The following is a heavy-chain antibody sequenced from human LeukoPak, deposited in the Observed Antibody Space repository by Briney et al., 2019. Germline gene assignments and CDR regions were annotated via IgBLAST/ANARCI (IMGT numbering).Heavy chain of an antibody. D-gene: IGHD3-10*01. V-gene: IGHV3-23*01. J-gene: IGHJ4*02. CDR2: ISGSGGST. CDR3: AKCTMVRGVIRKNYFDY. Sequence: GGSLRLSCAAPGFTFSSYAMSWVRQAPGKGLEWVSPISGSGGSTYYADSVKGRFTISRDNSKNTLYLQMNSLRAEDTAVYYCAKCTMVRGVIRKNYFDYWGQGTLVTVSS. CDR1: GFTFSSYA.